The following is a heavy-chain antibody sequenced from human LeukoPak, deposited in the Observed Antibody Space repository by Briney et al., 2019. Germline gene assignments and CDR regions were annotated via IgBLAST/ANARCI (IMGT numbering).Heavy chain of an antibody. D-gene: IGHD1-26*01. CDR2: ISRSSSTI. V-gene: IGHV3-48*01. Sequence: PGGSLRPSCAASGFTFSSYSMNWVRQAPGKGLEWVSYISRSSSTIYYADSVEGRFTISRDNANNSLYLQMNRLRAEDTAVYYCATDFLGGNYNPHPYNWFDPWGQGTLVTVSS. J-gene: IGHJ5*02. CDR3: ATDFLGGNYNPHPYNWFDP. CDR1: GFTFSSYS.